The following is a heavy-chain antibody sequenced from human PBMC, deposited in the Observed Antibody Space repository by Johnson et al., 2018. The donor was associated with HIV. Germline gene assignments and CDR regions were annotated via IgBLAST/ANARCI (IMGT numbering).Heavy chain of an antibody. D-gene: IGHD3-10*02. J-gene: IGHJ1*01. CDR1: EFTLSNAW. Sequence: VQLVESGGGLVKPGGSLRLSCAASEFTLSNAWMSWVRQVPGKGLEWVGRIKRKSDGGTTEYADSVKGRFSLSRDISKNMLYLQMHSLRGDDTGHNVRGLLGLCWATWG. V-gene: IGHV3-15*01. CDR2: IKRKSDGGTT. CDR3: GLLGLCWAT.